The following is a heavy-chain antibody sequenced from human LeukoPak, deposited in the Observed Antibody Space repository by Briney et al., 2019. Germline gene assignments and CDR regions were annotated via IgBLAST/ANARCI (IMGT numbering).Heavy chain of an antibody. D-gene: IGHD3-22*01. CDR1: GCIFTNYW. CDR2: IYPGDSDT. V-gene: IGHV5-51*01. Sequence: PGESLKISCKGSGCIFTNYWIGWVRQMPGKGLEWMGIIYPGDSDTRYSPSFQGQVTISADKSISTAYLQWSSLKASDTAMYYCARHQVGGSSGYQNFDYWGQGTLVTVSS. J-gene: IGHJ4*02. CDR3: ARHQVGGSSGYQNFDY.